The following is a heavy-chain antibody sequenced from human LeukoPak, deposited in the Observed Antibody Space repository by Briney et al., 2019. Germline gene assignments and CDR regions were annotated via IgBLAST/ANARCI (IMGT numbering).Heavy chain of an antibody. V-gene: IGHV1-18*01. J-gene: IGHJ4*02. Sequence: VASVKVSCKASGYTFTSYGISWVRQAPGQGLEWMGWISAYNGNTNYAQKLQGRVTMTTDTSTSTAYMELRSLRSDDTAVYYCARALTAYDSSGYVDYWGQGTLVTVSS. D-gene: IGHD3-22*01. CDR1: GYTFTSYG. CDR3: ARALTAYDSSGYVDY. CDR2: ISAYNGNT.